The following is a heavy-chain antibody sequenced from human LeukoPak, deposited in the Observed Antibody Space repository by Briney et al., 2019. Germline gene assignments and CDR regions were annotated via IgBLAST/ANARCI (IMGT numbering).Heavy chain of an antibody. Sequence: GGSLRLSCAASGFTFDDYGMSWVRQAPGKGLEWVSGINWNCGSTGYADSVKGRFTISRDNAKNSLYLQMNSLRAEDTALYYCARGGYYDFWSGYYYYYYMDVWGKGTTVTVSS. CDR1: GFTFDDYG. J-gene: IGHJ6*03. V-gene: IGHV3-20*04. CDR3: ARGGYYDFWSGYYYYYYMDV. D-gene: IGHD3-3*01. CDR2: INWNCGST.